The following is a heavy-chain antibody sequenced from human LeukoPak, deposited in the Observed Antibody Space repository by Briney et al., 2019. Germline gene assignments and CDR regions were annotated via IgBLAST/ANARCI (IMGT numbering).Heavy chain of an antibody. CDR2: INWNGGST. D-gene: IGHD2-15*01. J-gene: IGHJ3*02. CDR1: GFTFDDYG. CDR3: ARGFCSGGSCYAFDI. Sequence: PGGSLRLSCAASGFTFDDYGMSWVRQAPGKGLEWVSGINWNGGSTGYADSVKGRFTISRDNAKNSLYLQMDSLRAEDTALYYCARGFCSGGSCYAFDIWGQGTMVTVSS. V-gene: IGHV3-20*04.